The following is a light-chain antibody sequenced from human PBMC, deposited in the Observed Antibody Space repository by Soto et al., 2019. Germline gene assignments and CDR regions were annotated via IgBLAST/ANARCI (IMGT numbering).Light chain of an antibody. CDR3: YSYAGRNIWV. J-gene: IGLJ3*02. CDR1: SSNIGAGYD. V-gene: IGLV1-40*01. Sequence: QSVLTQPPSVSGAPGQRLTISCTGSSSNIGAGYDVHWYQQFPGTAPKLLIFGDINRPSGVPDRFSGSKSGNTASLTVSGLQADDEAVYYCYSYAGRNIWVFGGGTKVTVL. CDR2: GDI.